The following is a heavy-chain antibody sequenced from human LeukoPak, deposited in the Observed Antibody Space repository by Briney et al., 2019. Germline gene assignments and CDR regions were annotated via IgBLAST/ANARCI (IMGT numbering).Heavy chain of an antibody. CDR3: ARGFVSKAAGIFLEY. D-gene: IGHD6-13*01. CDR2: INHSGST. J-gene: IGHJ4*02. Sequence: SETLSLTCAVYGGSFSGYYWNWICQPPGKGLEWIGEINHSGSTNYNPSLTSRVTISVDTSKNQFSLKLSSVTAADMAVYYCARGFVSKAAGIFLEYWGQGTLVTVSS. V-gene: IGHV4-34*01. CDR1: GGSFSGYY.